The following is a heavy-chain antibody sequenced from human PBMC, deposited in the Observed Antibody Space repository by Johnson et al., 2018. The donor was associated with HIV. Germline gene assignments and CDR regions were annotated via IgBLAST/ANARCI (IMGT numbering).Heavy chain of an antibody. J-gene: IGHJ3*02. CDR2: ISYDGTNK. V-gene: IGHV3-30-3*01. CDR3: AKGQVARGAFDI. Sequence: QVQLVESGGGLVQPGRSLRLSCVASGFTFSSYAMHWVRQAPGKGLEWVAVISYDGTNKYYADSVKGRFTISRDNSKNTLYLKMNSLRAEDTAVYYCAKGQVARGAFDIWGQGTTVTVSS. CDR1: GFTFSSYA.